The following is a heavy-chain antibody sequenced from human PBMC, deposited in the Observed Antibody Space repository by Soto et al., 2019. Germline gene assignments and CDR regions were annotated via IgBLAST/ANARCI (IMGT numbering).Heavy chain of an antibody. CDR3: ARHASSWQLVPRSRKPRNWFDP. J-gene: IGHJ5*02. CDR1: GGSISSYY. D-gene: IGHD6-6*01. Sequence: SETLSLTCTVSGGSISSYYWSWIRQPPGKGLEWIGYIYYSGSTNYNPSLKSRVTISVDTSKNQFSLKLSSVTAADTAVYYCARHASSWQLVPRSRKPRNWFDPWGQGTLVTVSS. CDR2: IYYSGST. V-gene: IGHV4-59*08.